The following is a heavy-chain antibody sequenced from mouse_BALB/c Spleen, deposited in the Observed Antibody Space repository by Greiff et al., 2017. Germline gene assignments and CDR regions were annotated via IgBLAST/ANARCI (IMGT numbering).Heavy chain of an antibody. V-gene: IGHV1-7*01. CDR1: GYTFTSYW. CDR3: ARDNPGFAY. Sequence: VQLQESGAELAKPGASVKMSCKASGYTFTSYWMHWVKQRPGQGLEWIGYINPSTGYTEYNQKFKDKATLTADKSSSTAYMQLSSLTSEDSAVYYCARDNPGFAYWGQGTLVTVSA. J-gene: IGHJ3*01. D-gene: IGHD1-3*01. CDR2: INPSTGYT.